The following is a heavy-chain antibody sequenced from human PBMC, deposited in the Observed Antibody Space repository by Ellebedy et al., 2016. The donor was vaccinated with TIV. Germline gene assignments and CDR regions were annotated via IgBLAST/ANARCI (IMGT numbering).Heavy chain of an antibody. CDR2: MNPNSGNT. J-gene: IGHJ5*02. CDR1: GYTFTSYD. Sequence: ASVKVSCXASGYTFTSYDINWVRQATGQGLEWMGWMNPNSGNTGYAQKFQGRVTMTRNTSISTAYMELSSLRSEDTAVYYCARDPTGSGWFNPWGQGTLVTVSS. CDR3: ARDPTGSGWFNP. D-gene: IGHD3-10*01. V-gene: IGHV1-8*01.